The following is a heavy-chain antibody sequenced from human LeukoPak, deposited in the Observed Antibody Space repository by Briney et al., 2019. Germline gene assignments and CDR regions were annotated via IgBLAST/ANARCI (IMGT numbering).Heavy chain of an antibody. CDR2: VSGSGGTT. CDR1: GFTFSNYA. CDR3: AKDAAGPEY. J-gene: IGHJ4*02. V-gene: IGHV3-23*01. D-gene: IGHD6-13*01. Sequence: PGGSLRLSCAASGFTFSNYAMSWIRQAPGKGLEWVSAVSGSGGTTYYADSVKGRFTVSRGNSKNTLFLQMNSLRAEDTAVYYCAKDAAGPEYWGQGTLVTVSS.